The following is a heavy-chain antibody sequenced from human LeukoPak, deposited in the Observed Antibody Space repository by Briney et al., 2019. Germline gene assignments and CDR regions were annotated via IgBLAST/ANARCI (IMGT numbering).Heavy chain of an antibody. CDR2: IYYSGST. J-gene: IGHJ5*02. Sequence: SETLSLTCTVSGGSISSYYWSWIRQPPGKGLEWIGYIYYSGSTNYNPSLKSRVTISVDTSKNQFSLKLSSVTAADTAVYYCARAKSVEMATISWFDPWGQGTPVTVSS. V-gene: IGHV4-59*12. CDR3: ARAKSVEMATISWFDP. D-gene: IGHD5-24*01. CDR1: GGSISSYY.